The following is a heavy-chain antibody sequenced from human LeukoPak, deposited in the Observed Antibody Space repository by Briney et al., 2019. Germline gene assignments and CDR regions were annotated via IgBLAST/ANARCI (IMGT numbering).Heavy chain of an antibody. CDR3: AKERIVSWLLLDWNFDL. CDR1: GLTFSSNG. CDR2: IRNIGTEK. Sequence: GGSLRLSCAASGLTFSSNGMHWVRQAPGKGLEWVAFIRNIGTEKYYADSVRGRFTISRDNSKNILFLQMTSLRADDTALYYCAKERIVSWLLLDWNFDLWGRGTLVTVSS. D-gene: IGHD3-22*01. V-gene: IGHV3-30*02. J-gene: IGHJ2*01.